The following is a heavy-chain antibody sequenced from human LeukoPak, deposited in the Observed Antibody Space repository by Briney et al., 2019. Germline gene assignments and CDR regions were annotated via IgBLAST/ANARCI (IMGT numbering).Heavy chain of an antibody. CDR1: GFTVSSNY. V-gene: IGHV3-53*01. CDR3: ARDFGGSGYYGHDAFDI. CDR2: IYSGGST. D-gene: IGHD3-22*01. Sequence: GGSLRLSCAASGFTVSSNYMSWVRQAPGKGLEWVSVIYSGGSTYYADSVKGRVTISRDTSKNTLYLKMNSLRAAGAAVDYWARDFGGSGYYGHDAFDIWGQGTMVTVSS. J-gene: IGHJ3*02.